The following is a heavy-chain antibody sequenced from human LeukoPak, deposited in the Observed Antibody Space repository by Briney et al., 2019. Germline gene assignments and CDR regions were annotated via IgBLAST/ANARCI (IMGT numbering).Heavy chain of an antibody. CDR2: IKPDGSAT. J-gene: IGHJ6*02. Sequence: GGSLRLSCGASGFTFNSEWMSWVRQAPGEGLEWVAIIKPDGSATSYVDSVKGRFTISRDNAKNSLSLQMNSLRVEDTAVYCCARGGSMDVWGQGTAVTVSS. V-gene: IGHV3-7*05. CDR3: ARGGSMDV. CDR1: GFTFNSEW.